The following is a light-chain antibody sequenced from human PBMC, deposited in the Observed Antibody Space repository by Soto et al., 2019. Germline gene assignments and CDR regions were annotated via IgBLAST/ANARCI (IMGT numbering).Light chain of an antibody. Sequence: DIQMTQSPSTLSASVGDRVTITCRASQSISSWLAWYQQKPGKAPKLLIYDASSLESGVPSRFSGSGSGTDFPLTISRLPPDDFPTYYCQQYNSYSPCTFGQGTKLEIK. CDR2: DAS. CDR3: QQYNSYSPCT. J-gene: IGKJ2*02. CDR1: QSISSW. V-gene: IGKV1-5*01.